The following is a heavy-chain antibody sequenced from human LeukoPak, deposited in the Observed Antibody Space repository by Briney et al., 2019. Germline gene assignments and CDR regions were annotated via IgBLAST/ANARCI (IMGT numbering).Heavy chain of an antibody. D-gene: IGHD2-15*01. V-gene: IGHV4-34*01. CDR3: ARGVGGYCSGGSCIYYFDY. J-gene: IGHJ4*02. Sequence: PSETLSLTCAVYGGSFSGYYWSWIRQPPGKGLEWIGEINHSGSTNYNPFLKSRVTISVDTSKNQFSLKLSSVTAADTAVYYCARGVGGYCSGGSCIYYFDYWGQGTLVTVSS. CDR2: INHSGST. CDR1: GGSFSGYY.